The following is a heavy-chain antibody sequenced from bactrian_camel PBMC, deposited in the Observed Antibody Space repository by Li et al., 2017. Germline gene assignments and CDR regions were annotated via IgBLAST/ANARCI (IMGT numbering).Heavy chain of an antibody. CDR1: GVTVMRNA. Sequence: HVQLVESGGGSVQAGGSLRLSCAASGVTVMRNAMAWFRQAPGKGREAVAGIRTASGITYYAESVKGRFTISPDNAKNTVYLQMNALQPEDTAMYYCAADRRFIDSWYLERDYRYWGQGTQVTVS. V-gene: IGHV3-3*01. D-gene: IGHD6*01. J-gene: IGHJ4*01. CDR3: AADRRFIDSWYLERDYRY. CDR2: IRTASGIT.